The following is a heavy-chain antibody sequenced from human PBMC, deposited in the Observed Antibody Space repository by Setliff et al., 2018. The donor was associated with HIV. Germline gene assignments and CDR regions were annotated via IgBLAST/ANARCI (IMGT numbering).Heavy chain of an antibody. CDR1: GLPFYNYW. J-gene: IGHJ4*02. CDR2: NIKQDGSDTT. V-gene: IGHV3-72*01. Sequence: GGSLRLSCVASGLPFYNYWMTWLRRAPGRGLEWVANIKQDGSDTTQYAASVKGRFTISRDDSKNSVFLQMNSLKTEDTAMYYCTRSKWGSGFDYWGQGTLVTVSS. D-gene: IGHD1-26*01. CDR3: TRSKWGSGFDY.